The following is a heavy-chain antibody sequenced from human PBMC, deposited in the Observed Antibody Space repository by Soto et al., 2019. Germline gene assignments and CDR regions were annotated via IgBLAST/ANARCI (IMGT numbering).Heavy chain of an antibody. CDR2: INPNSGGT. J-gene: IGHJ4*02. V-gene: IGHV1-2*04. D-gene: IGHD5-12*01. CDR3: VRTRRAGYNFFYY. CDR1: GYTFTGYY. Sequence: VDSVKVSCKASGYTFTGYYMHWVRQAPGQGLEWMGWINPNSGGTNYAQKFQGWVTMTRDTSISTAYMELSRLRSDDTAVYYCVRTRRAGYNFFYYWGQGKLVSVS.